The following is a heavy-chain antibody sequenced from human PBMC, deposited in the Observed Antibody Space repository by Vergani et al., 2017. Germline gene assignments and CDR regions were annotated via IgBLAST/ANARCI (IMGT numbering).Heavy chain of an antibody. Sequence: VQLVETGGGLIQPGGSLRLSCAASGFTFSSYWMSWIRQAPGKGLEWVSYISSSGSTIYYADSVKGRFTISRDNAKNSLYLQMNSLRAEDTAVYYCARGGPYYYDSSGYYYVRYWGQGTLVTVSS. CDR2: ISSSGSTI. J-gene: IGHJ4*02. D-gene: IGHD3-22*01. CDR3: ARGGPYYYDSSGYYYVRY. CDR1: GFTFSSYW. V-gene: IGHV3-11*01.